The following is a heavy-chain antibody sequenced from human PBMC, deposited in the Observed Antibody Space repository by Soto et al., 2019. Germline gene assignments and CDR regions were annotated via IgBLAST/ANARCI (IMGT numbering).Heavy chain of an antibody. CDR1: GGTFSSYA. CDR2: IIPIFGTA. V-gene: IGHV1-69*01. J-gene: IGHJ5*02. D-gene: IGHD5-18*01. Sequence: QVQLVQSGAEVKEPGSSVKVSCKACGGTFSSYAISWVRQAPGPGLEWMGGIIPIFGTANYAQKFQGRVTITADEPTSTAYMELSSLRSEDTAVYYCARDVPNTAWASWWFDPWGQGTLVTVSS. CDR3: ARDVPNTAWASWWFDP.